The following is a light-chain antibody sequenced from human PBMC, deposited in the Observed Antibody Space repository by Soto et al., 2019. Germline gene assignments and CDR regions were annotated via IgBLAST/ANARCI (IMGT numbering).Light chain of an antibody. CDR3: QQRSNWPPT. Sequence: EIVLTQSPATLSLSPGERATLSCRASQSVSSYLAWYQQKPGQAPRLLIYDASNRATGIPARFSGSGSGTDFTPTISSLEPEDCAVYYCQQRSNWPPTFGQGNKVEIK. CDR1: QSVSSY. J-gene: IGKJ1*01. CDR2: DAS. V-gene: IGKV3-11*01.